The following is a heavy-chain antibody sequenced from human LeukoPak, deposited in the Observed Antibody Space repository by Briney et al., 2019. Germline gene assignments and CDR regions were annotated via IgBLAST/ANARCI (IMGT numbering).Heavy chain of an antibody. CDR1: GFTVSSNY. D-gene: IGHD4-11*01. CDR2: IYSGGST. Sequence: GGSLRLSCAASGFTVSSNYMSWVRQAPGKGLEWVSVIYSGGSTYYADSVKGRFTISRDNSKNTLYLRMNSLRAEDTAVYYCARGSNSNYDYFDYWGQGTLVTVSS. CDR3: ARGSNSNYDYFDY. V-gene: IGHV3-66*02. J-gene: IGHJ4*02.